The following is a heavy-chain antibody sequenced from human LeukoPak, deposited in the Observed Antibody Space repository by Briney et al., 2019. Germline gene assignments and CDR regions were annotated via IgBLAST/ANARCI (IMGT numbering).Heavy chain of an antibody. J-gene: IGHJ6*02. D-gene: IGHD2-21*01. V-gene: IGHV5-51*01. CDR2: IFPGDSDT. Sequence: GESLKISCQGSGFSFSTYWIAWVRQLPGKGLELMGIIFPGDSDTRYSPSFQGQVSMSADKSISTAYLQWTSLKASDSATYYYARRGVSPYLYGMDAWGQGTAVTVSS. CDR1: GFSFSTYW. CDR3: ARRGVSPYLYGMDA.